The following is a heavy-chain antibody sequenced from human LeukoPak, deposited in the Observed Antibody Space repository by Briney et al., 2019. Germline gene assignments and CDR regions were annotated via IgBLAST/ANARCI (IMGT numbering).Heavy chain of an antibody. V-gene: IGHV1-8*01. J-gene: IGHJ3*02. D-gene: IGHD3-10*01. Sequence: RASVKVSCKASGYTFTSYDINWVRQAPGQGLEWMGWMNPNSGNTGYAQKFQGRVTMTRNTSIGTAYMELSSLRSEDTAVYYCARDRRVRGVLLCVSAFDIWGQGTMVTVSS. CDR3: ARDRRVRGVLLCVSAFDI. CDR1: GYTFTSYD. CDR2: MNPNSGNT.